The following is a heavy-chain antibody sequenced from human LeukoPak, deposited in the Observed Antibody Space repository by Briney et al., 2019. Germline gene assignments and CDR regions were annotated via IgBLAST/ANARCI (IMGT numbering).Heavy chain of an antibody. CDR2: INTNTGNP. Sequence: ASVTVSCKASGYSFTSYAMNWVRQAPGQGLEWMGWINTNTGNPTYALGFTGRFVFSLGTSVSTAYLQISSLKAEDTAVYYCAREAAAGFFFSFDPWGQGTLVTVSS. CDR1: GYSFTSYA. CDR3: AREAAAGFFFSFDP. D-gene: IGHD6-13*01. V-gene: IGHV7-4-1*02. J-gene: IGHJ5*02.